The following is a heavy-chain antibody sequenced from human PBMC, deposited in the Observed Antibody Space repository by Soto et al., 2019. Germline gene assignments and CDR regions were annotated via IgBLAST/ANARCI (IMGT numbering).Heavy chain of an antibody. D-gene: IGHD2-2*01. CDR2: FNPNSGGS. CDR3: ARGMGYCASTSCDAFDF. Sequence: GASVKVSCKAFGYTFTGFYIHWVRQAPGQGLEWMGWFNPNSGGSNSAQNFQGRVAMIRDTSISTAYTELSSLTSDDTAVYYCARGMGYCASTSCDAFDFWGQGTLVTVSS. J-gene: IGHJ4*02. V-gene: IGHV1-2*02. CDR1: GYTFTGFY.